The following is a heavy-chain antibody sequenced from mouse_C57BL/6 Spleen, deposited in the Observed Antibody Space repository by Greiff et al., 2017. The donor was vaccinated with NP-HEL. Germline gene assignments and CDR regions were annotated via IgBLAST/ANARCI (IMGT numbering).Heavy chain of an antibody. CDR3: ARYQVLRHRFDY. Sequence: QVQLQQPGAELVKPGASVKLSCKASGYTFTSYWMQWVKQRPGQGLEWIGEIDPSDSYTNYNQKFKGKATLTVDTSSSTAYMQLSSLTSEDSAVYYCARYQVLRHRFDYWGQGTTLTVSS. J-gene: IGHJ2*01. CDR2: IDPSDSYT. D-gene: IGHD2-12*01. V-gene: IGHV1-50*01. CDR1: GYTFTSYW.